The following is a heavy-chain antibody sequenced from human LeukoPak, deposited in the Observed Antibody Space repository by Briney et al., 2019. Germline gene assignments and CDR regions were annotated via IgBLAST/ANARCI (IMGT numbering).Heavy chain of an antibody. V-gene: IGHV5-51*01. J-gene: IGHJ4*02. Sequence: GESLKISCKGSGYIFAIYWIAWVRQMPGKGLEWMGVIYPGDSSTRYSPSIQGQVTISADKSISTAYLQWSSLKASDTAMYYCASYDRSGPPYYWGQGTLVTVSS. D-gene: IGHD3-22*01. CDR2: IYPGDSST. CDR1: GYIFAIYW. CDR3: ASYDRSGPPYY.